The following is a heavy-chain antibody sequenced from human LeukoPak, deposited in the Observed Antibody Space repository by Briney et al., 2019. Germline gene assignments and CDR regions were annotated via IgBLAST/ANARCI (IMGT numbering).Heavy chain of an antibody. Sequence: ASVKVSCKASGYTFTSYYMHWVRQAPGQGLEWMGIINPSGGSTSYAQKFQGRVTMTRDMSTSTVYMELSSLRSEDTAVYYCARDWGAAYMDVWGKGTTVTVSS. D-gene: IGHD1-26*01. V-gene: IGHV1-46*01. J-gene: IGHJ6*03. CDR1: GYTFTSYY. CDR2: INPSGGST. CDR3: ARDWGAAYMDV.